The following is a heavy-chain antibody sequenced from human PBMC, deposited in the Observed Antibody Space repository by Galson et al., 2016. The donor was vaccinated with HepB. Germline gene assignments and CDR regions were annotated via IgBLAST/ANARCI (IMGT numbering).Heavy chain of an antibody. J-gene: IGHJ6*02. D-gene: IGHD3-22*01. CDR3: ARDGYHYDSSGYRYYYGMDV. CDR2: ISNSGSTI. V-gene: IGHV3-48*02. Sequence: SLRLSCAASGFIFSSYSMNWVRQAPGKGLEWVSYISNSGSTIYYADSVKGRFTISRDNAKNSLYLQMNSLRDEDTAVYYCARDGYHYDSSGYRYYYGMDVWGQGTTVTVSS. CDR1: GFIFSSYS.